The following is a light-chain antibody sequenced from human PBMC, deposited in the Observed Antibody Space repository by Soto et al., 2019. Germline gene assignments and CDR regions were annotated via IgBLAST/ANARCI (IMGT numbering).Light chain of an antibody. CDR2: DVI. CDR3: SSYTSISASVI. CDR1: STDVGGYNS. Sequence: QSVLTRPASVSGSPGQSITISCTGSSTDVGGYNSVSWYQQHPGKVPKLVIYDVINRPSGISNRFSGSKSGNTASLTISGLQAEDEAHYYCSSYTSISASVIFGGGTKLTVL. V-gene: IGLV2-14*03. J-gene: IGLJ2*01.